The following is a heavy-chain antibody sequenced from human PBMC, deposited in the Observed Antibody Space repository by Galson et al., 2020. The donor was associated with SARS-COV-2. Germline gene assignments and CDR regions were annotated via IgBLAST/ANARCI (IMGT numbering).Heavy chain of an antibody. Sequence: ASVTVSCKASGYTFTSYYMHWVRQAPGQGLEWMGIIHPSGGSTSYAQKFQGRVTMTRDTSTSTVYMELSSLRSEDTAVYYCARDNRAAAGIYYFDYWGQGTLVTVSS. J-gene: IGHJ4*02. CDR1: GYTFTSYY. CDR3: ARDNRAAAGIYYFDY. CDR2: IHPSGGST. V-gene: IGHV1-46*03. D-gene: IGHD6-13*01.